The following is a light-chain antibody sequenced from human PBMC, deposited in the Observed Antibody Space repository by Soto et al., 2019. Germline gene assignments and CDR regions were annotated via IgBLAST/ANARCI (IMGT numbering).Light chain of an antibody. CDR2: DVS. Sequence: EVVMTQSPATLSFSPGERATLSCRASQSISSSYVACYQQKPGQAPRLLIDDVSNRATGIPARFSGSGSGTDFTLTITRLEPEDVAVYYCQQYSSSPQTFGQGTKVDI. CDR3: QQYSSSPQT. J-gene: IGKJ1*01. V-gene: IGKV3-20*01. CDR1: QSISSSY.